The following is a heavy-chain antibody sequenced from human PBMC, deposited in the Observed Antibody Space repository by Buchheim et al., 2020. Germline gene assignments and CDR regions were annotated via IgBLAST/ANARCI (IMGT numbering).Heavy chain of an antibody. D-gene: IGHD2-2*03. CDR2: ISSSSSTI. J-gene: IGHJ6*02. V-gene: IGHV3-48*01. CDR3: ATLGYCSSTSCYYYYYDGMDV. Sequence: EVQLVESGGGLVQPGGSLRLSCAASGFTFSSYSMNWVRQAPGKGLEWVSYISSSSSTIYYADSVKGRFTISRDNAKNSLYLQMNSLRAEDTAVYYCATLGYCSSTSCYYYYYDGMDVWGQGTT. CDR1: GFTFSSYS.